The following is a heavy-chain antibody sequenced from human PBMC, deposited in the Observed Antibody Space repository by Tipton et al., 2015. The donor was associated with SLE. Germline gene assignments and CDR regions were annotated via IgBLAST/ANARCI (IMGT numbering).Heavy chain of an antibody. Sequence: QVQLVQSGPEVKKPGASVKVSCKASGYTFTGYYMHWVRQAPGQGLEWMGRINPNSGGTNYAQKFQGRVTMTRDTSISTAYMELSRLRSDDTAVYYCARGTMALDTMVQPLGYWGQGTLVTVSS. D-gene: IGHD3-10*01. CDR3: ARGTMALDTMVQPLGY. V-gene: IGHV1-2*06. CDR1: GYTFTGYY. CDR2: INPNSGGT. J-gene: IGHJ4*02.